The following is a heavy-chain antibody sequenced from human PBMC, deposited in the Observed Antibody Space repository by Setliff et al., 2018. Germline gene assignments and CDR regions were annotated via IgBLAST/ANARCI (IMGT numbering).Heavy chain of an antibody. CDR1: GYTFKTYG. J-gene: IGHJ3*02. CDR2: ISPYNGNT. Sequence: GASVKVSCKASGYTFKTYGFTWVRQAPGQGLEWMGWISPYNGNTNSAQKFQGRVTMTTDTSTSTAYMELKSLRADDTAVYYCARGRSYEGSGYSDDAFDIWGQGTLVTVSS. CDR3: ARGRSYEGSGYSDDAFDI. D-gene: IGHD5-18*01. V-gene: IGHV1-18*01.